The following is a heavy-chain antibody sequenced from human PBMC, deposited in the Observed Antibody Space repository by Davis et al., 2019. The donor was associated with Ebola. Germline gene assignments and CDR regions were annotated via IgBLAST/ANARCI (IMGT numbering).Heavy chain of an antibody. J-gene: IGHJ5*02. CDR1: GFTFSSYA. V-gene: IGHV3-53*01. Sequence: GESLKISCAASGFTFSSYAMSWVRQAPGKGLEWVSVIYSGGSTYYADSVKGRFTISRDNSKNTLYLQMNSLRAEDTAVYYCARRLSSWGQGTLVTVSS. D-gene: IGHD2/OR15-2a*01. CDR2: IYSGGST. CDR3: ARRLSS.